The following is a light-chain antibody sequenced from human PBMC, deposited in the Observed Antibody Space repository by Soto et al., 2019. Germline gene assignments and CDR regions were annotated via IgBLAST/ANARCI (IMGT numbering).Light chain of an antibody. CDR3: QQYHSYPWT. CDR2: KAS. CDR1: QSISYW. Sequence: DIQMTQSPSTLSASVGDRVTITCRASQSISYWLAWYQQKPGKAPNLLIYKASTLESGVPSRFTGNGSGTEFTLTISSLQPDDFATYHCQQYHSYPWTFGQGTKVEIK. J-gene: IGKJ1*01. V-gene: IGKV1-5*03.